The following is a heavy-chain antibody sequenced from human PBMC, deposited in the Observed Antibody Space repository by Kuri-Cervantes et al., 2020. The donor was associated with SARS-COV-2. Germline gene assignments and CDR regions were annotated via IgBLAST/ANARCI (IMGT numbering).Heavy chain of an antibody. CDR1: GYSFTSYW. CDR3: ARLAYTIFGVVIIPIYFDY. J-gene: IGHJ4*02. Sequence: GESLKISCKGSGYSFTSYWIGWVRQMPGKGLEWMGIIYPGDSDTRYSPSFQGQVTISVDKSISTAYLQWSSLKASDTAMYYCARLAYTIFGVVIIPIYFDYWGQGTLVTVSS. CDR2: IYPGDSDT. D-gene: IGHD3-3*01. V-gene: IGHV5-51*01.